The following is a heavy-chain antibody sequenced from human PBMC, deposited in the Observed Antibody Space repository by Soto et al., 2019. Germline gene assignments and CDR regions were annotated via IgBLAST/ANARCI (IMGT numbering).Heavy chain of an antibody. D-gene: IGHD1-26*01. J-gene: IGHJ4*02. CDR2: ISSGGGNT. Sequence: EVQLLESGGGLVQPGGSLRLSCAASGFTFSDNAMSWVRQAPGKGLEWVSGISSGGGNTDHADSVKGRFTISRNNTKSTLFQDMAGFSVDDAAIYYCEKGVCRIVPPHFDKWGQGTLVTVSS. CDR1: GFTFSDNA. CDR3: EKGVCRIVPPHFDK. V-gene: IGHV3-23*01.